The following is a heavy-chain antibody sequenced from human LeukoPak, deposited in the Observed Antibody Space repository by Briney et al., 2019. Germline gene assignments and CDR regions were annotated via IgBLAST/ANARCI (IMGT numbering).Heavy chain of an antibody. D-gene: IGHD5-24*01. V-gene: IGHV4-31*03. J-gene: IGHJ5*02. CDR1: GGSISSGGYY. CDR3: ARSVRRWLQNYNWFDP. CDR2: IHPSGIL. Sequence: SETLSLTCTVSGGSISSGGYYWSWIRQSPGKGLEWIGSIHPSGILYNNPSLESRLTISKDTSKNQFSLNLNSVTAADTAVYYCARSVRRWLQNYNWFDPWGQGTLVTVSS.